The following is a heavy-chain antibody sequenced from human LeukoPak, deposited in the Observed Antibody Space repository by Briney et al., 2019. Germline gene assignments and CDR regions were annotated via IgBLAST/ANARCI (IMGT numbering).Heavy chain of an antibody. CDR1: GYTFTSYG. CDR3: ARDLGISGWYAPPLGYFDY. V-gene: IGHV1-18*01. CDR2: ISAYNGNT. J-gene: IGHJ4*02. D-gene: IGHD6-19*01. Sequence: ASVKVSCKASGYTFTSYGISWVRQAPGRGLEWMGWISAYNGNTNYAQKLQGRVTMTTDTSTSTAYMELRSLRSDDTAVYYCARDLGISGWYAPPLGYFDYWGQGTLLTVSS.